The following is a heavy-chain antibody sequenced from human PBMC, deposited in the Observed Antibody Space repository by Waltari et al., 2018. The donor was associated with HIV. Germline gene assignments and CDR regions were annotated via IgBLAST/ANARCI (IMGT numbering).Heavy chain of an antibody. Sequence: EVQLVESGGGLVKPGGSLRLSCAASGCTFSNAWISVVRQAPGKGPEWVGRIKSKTDGGTTDYAAPVKGRFTISRDDSKNTLYLQMNSLKTEDTAVYYCTTDQLGQQLVRGRAFDIWGQGTMVTVSS. CDR2: IKSKTDGGTT. CDR3: TTDQLGQQLVRGRAFDI. D-gene: IGHD6-13*01. J-gene: IGHJ3*02. CDR1: GCTFSNAW. V-gene: IGHV3-15*01.